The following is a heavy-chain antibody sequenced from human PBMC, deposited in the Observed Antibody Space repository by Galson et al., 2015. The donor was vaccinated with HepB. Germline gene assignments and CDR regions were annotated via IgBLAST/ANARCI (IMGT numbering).Heavy chain of an antibody. Sequence: SMRLSCAASGFTFSSYAMSWVRQAPGKGLEWVSVIRGSDGSTYYADSVVGRFTISRDNSKNTLYLQMNSLRAEDTAVYYCATGGDAYTFDYWGQGTLVTVSS. CDR3: ATGGDAYTFDY. D-gene: IGHD5-24*01. V-gene: IGHV3-23*01. CDR2: IRGSDGST. J-gene: IGHJ4*02. CDR1: GFTFSSYA.